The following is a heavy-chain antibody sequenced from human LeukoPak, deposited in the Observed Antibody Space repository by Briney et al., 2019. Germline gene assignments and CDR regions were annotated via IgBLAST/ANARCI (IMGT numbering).Heavy chain of an antibody. CDR2: IYYSGST. Sequence: PSETLSLTXTVSGGSISSSSYYWRWIRQPPGKGLEWIGSIYYSGSTNYNPSLESRVAISVDTSKNQFSLKLSSVTAADMAVYYCARLGSAWFDPWGPGTLVTVSS. V-gene: IGHV4-39*01. J-gene: IGHJ5*02. CDR1: GGSISSSSYY. CDR3: ARLGSAWFDP.